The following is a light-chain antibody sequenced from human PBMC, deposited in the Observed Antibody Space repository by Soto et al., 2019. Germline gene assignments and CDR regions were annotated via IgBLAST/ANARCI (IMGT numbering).Light chain of an antibody. V-gene: IGKV3-20*01. CDR1: QSVSSSY. CDR3: QQYDISPWT. CDR2: GAS. Sequence: EIVFTQSPSTLSLSPGERAALPFSARQSVSSSYLAWYQQKPGQAPRLLIYGASTRAPGIPDRFSGSGSGTEFTLTISSLQSEDFAVYYCQQYDISPWTFGQGTKVDIK. J-gene: IGKJ1*01.